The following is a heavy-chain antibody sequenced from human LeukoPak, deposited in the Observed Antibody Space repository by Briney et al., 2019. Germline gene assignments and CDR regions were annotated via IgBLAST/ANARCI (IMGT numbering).Heavy chain of an antibody. J-gene: IGHJ4*02. Sequence: GGSLRLSCAASGFTFGDYVMTWVRQAPGKGLEWVSGITGSAGTTYYADSVKGRFTISRDSSKNTVSLQMNSLRAEDTAVYYCAKKTGATGFHPFDFWGRGTLVTVSS. CDR3: AKKTGATGFHPFDF. CDR1: GFTFGDYV. CDR2: ITGSAGTT. V-gene: IGHV3-23*01. D-gene: IGHD1-1*01.